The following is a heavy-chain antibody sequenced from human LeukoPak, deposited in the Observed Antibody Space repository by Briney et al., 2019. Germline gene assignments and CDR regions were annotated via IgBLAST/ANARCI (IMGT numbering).Heavy chain of an antibody. V-gene: IGHV4-34*01. CDR3: ARAGYDSSGYSYYYYYMDV. CDR1: GGSFSGYY. CDR2: INHSGST. Sequence: KASETLSLTCAVYGGSFSGYYWSWIRQPPGKGLEWIGEINHSGSTNYNPSLKSRVTISVDTSKNQFSLKLSSVTAADTAVYYCARAGYDSSGYSYYYYYMDVWGKGTTVTVSS. D-gene: IGHD3-22*01. J-gene: IGHJ6*03.